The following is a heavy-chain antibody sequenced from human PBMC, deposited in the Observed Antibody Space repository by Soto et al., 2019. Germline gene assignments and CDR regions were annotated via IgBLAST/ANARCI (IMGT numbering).Heavy chain of an antibody. CDR3: ARGGEPYYDFWSGYYFDY. V-gene: IGHV1-8*01. CDR1: GYTFTSYD. J-gene: IGHJ4*02. Sequence: QVQLVQSGAEVKKPGASVKVSCKASGYTFTSYDINWVRQATGQGLEWMGWMNPNSGNTGYAQKFQGRVTMTRNTSISTAYMELSSLRSEDTAVYYCARGGEPYYDFWSGYYFDYWGQGTLVTVSS. CDR2: MNPNSGNT. D-gene: IGHD3-3*01.